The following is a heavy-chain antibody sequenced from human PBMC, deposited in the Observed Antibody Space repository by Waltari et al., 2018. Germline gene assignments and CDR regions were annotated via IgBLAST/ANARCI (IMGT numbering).Heavy chain of an antibody. J-gene: IGHJ4*02. CDR1: GFTFSSYA. V-gene: IGHV3-30-3*01. CDR3: ARERVVVAVLGY. Sequence: LSCAASGFTFSSYAMHWVRQAPGKGLEWVAVISYDGSNKYYADSVKGRFTISRDNSKNTLYLQMNSLRAEDTAVYYCARERVVVAVLGYWGQGTLVTVSS. CDR2: ISYDGSNK. D-gene: IGHD2-15*01.